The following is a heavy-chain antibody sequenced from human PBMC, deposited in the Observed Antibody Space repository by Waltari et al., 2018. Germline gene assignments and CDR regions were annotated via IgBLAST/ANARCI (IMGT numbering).Heavy chain of an antibody. J-gene: IGHJ6*02. V-gene: IGHV1-2*02. Sequence: QLQLVQSGAEVKMPGSSLKVSCQAPGYPFIGSYIHLVPTAPGQGLEWMGWINPDRGGTNYAQKFQGRVTMTRDTSISTAYMELSRLRSDDTALFYCARSRTDDFWAGGMDYYIMDVWGQGTTVTVSS. D-gene: IGHD3-3*01. CDR3: ARSRTDDFWAGGMDYYIMDV. CDR1: GYPFIGSY. CDR2: INPDRGGT.